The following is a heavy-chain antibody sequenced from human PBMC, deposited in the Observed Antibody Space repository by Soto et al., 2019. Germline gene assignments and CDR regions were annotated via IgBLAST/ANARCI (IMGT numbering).Heavy chain of an antibody. V-gene: IGHV3-48*01. Sequence: GSLRLSCAASGFTFSSYSMNWVRQAPGKGLEWVSYISSSSSTIYYADSVKGRFTISRDNAKNSLYLQMNSLRAEDTAVYYCASRYDYIWGSYRPPLHAFDIWGQGTMVTVSS. D-gene: IGHD3-16*02. J-gene: IGHJ3*02. CDR1: GFTFSSYS. CDR2: ISSSSSTI. CDR3: ASRYDYIWGSYRPPLHAFDI.